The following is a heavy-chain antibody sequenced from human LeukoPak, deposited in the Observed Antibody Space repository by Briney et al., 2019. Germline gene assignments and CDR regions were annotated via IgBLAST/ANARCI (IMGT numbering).Heavy chain of an antibody. CDR1: GFTFSSYE. J-gene: IGHJ4*02. Sequence: GGSLRLSCAASGFTFSSYEMNWVRQAPGKGLEWVSYISSSGSTIYYADSVKGRFTISRDNAKNSLYLQMNSLRAEDTAVYYCARDRSSSWFSFDYWGQGTLVTVSS. V-gene: IGHV3-48*03. D-gene: IGHD6-13*01. CDR2: ISSSGSTI. CDR3: ARDRSSSWFSFDY.